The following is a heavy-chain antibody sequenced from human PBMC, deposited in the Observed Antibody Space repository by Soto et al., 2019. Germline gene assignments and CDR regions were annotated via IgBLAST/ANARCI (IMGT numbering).Heavy chain of an antibody. V-gene: IGHV3-23*01. J-gene: IGHJ4*02. CDR2: ISGSGGST. CDR3: AKDRRVHYGLRTTPFDY. D-gene: IGHD1-1*01. CDR1: GFTFSSYA. Sequence: PGGSLRLSCAASGFTFSSYAMSWVRQAPGKGLEWVSAISGSGGSTYYADSVKGRFTISRDNSKNTLYLQMNSLRAEDTAVYYCAKDRRVHYGLRTTPFDYWGQGTLVTVSS.